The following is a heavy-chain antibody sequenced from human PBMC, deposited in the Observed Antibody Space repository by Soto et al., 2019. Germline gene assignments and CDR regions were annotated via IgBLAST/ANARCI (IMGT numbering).Heavy chain of an antibody. J-gene: IGHJ6*02. D-gene: IGHD3-22*01. CDR2: ISWNSGSI. Sequence: GGSLRLSCAASGFTFDDYAMHWVRQAPGKGLEWVSGISWNSGSIGYADSVKGRFTISRDNAKNSLYLQMNSLRAEDTALYYCARTPYYYDSSGYYYYYGMDVWGQGTTVTVSS. CDR3: ARTPYYYDSSGYYYYYGMDV. V-gene: IGHV3-9*01. CDR1: GFTFDDYA.